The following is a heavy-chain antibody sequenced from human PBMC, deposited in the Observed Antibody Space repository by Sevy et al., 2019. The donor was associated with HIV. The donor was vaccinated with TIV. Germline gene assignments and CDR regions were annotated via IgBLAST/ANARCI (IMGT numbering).Heavy chain of an antibody. Sequence: GGSLRLSCAASGFTFSSHEMNWVRLAPGKGLEWVSYITSSGSTMNYADSEKGRFTISRDNAKNSLYLQMNSLRAEDTAIYYCAIVFYGGNRDDAFDIWGQGTMVTVSS. J-gene: IGHJ3*02. V-gene: IGHV3-48*03. D-gene: IGHD4-17*01. CDR1: GFTFSSHE. CDR2: ITSSGSTM. CDR3: AIVFYGGNRDDAFDI.